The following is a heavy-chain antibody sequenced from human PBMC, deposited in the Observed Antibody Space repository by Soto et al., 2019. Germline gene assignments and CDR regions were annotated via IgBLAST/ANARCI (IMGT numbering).Heavy chain of an antibody. Sequence: ASVKVSCKASGGTFSSYAISWVRQAPGQGLEWMGGIIPIFGTANYAQKFQGRVTITADESTSTAYMELSSLRCEDTAVYYCASRICSGGSCYSDHWGQGTLVTVYS. D-gene: IGHD2-15*01. CDR2: IIPIFGTA. V-gene: IGHV1-69*13. CDR1: GGTFSSYA. J-gene: IGHJ4*02. CDR3: ASRICSGGSCYSDH.